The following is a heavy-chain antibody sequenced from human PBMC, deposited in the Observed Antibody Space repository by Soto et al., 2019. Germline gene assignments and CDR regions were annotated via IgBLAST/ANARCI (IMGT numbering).Heavy chain of an antibody. D-gene: IGHD6-13*01. CDR2: IYYSGST. CDR1: GGSISSSSYY. J-gene: IGHJ4*02. Sequence: SETLSLTCTVSGGSISSSSYYWGWNRQPPGKGLEWMGNIYYSGSTYYNPSLKSRVTISVDTSKNQFFLKLSSVTAADTAVYFCARGSSWYVDDYWGQGTLVTVSS. V-gene: IGHV4-39*01. CDR3: ARGSSWYVDDY.